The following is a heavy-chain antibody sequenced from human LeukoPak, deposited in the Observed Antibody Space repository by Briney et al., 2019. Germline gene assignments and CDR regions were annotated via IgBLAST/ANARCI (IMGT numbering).Heavy chain of an antibody. CDR1: GYSFSTHD. V-gene: IGHV1-8*01. Sequence: ASVKVSCKASGYSFSTHDINWVRQATGQGLEYMGWVNPNSGNTGYAQNFQGRVTMTRDTSTATAYMELSNLRSDDTAVYYCARGGTMVRGVNALGNYGMDVWGQGTTVTVSS. D-gene: IGHD3-10*01. J-gene: IGHJ6*02. CDR3: ARGGTMVRGVNALGNYGMDV. CDR2: VNPNSGNT.